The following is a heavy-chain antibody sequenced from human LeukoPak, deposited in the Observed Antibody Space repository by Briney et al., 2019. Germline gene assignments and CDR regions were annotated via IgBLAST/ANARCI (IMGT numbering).Heavy chain of an antibody. D-gene: IGHD2-2*01. CDR1: GYTLTELS. V-gene: IGHV1-24*01. CDR2: FYTEDGET. CDR3: ATINDEYQLLFDY. J-gene: IGHJ4*02. Sequence: GASVKVSCKVSGYTLTELSMHWVRPAPGKGREWMGGFYTEDGETIKAQKFQGRVTMTEDTSTDTAYMELNSLRSEGTAVYYCATINDEYQLLFDYWGQGTLVTVSS.